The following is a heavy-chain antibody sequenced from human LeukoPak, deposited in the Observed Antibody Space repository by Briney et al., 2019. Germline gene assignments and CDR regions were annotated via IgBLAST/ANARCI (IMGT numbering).Heavy chain of an antibody. CDR1: GFTVSSNY. D-gene: IGHD3-10*01. CDR3: ARDSFPRFGELSGGYYGMDV. Sequence: GGSLRLSCAASGFTVSSNYMNWVRQAPGKGLEWVSSISSSSSYIYYADSVKGRFTISRDNAKNSLYLQMNSLRAEDTAVYYCARDSFPRFGELSGGYYGMDVWGQGTTVTVSS. CDR2: ISSSSSYI. J-gene: IGHJ6*02. V-gene: IGHV3-21*01.